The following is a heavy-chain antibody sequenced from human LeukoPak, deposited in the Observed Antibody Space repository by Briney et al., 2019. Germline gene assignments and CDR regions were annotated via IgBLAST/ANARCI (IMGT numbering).Heavy chain of an antibody. J-gene: IGHJ4*02. CDR3: GTPRSTPSLNTPVSISLDTSPTPFSLNLSSVTAPDTPVYYSARHLRFDGTYPGGFDY. V-gene: IGHV4-59*08. CDR2: IYYSGST. Sequence: SETLSLTCTVSGGSISSYYWSWIRQPPGKGLEWIGDIYYSGSTSYNPSLKSGGTISVDKSKKKFSLKQRSGTAADTAVFYSGTPRSTPSLNTPVSISLDTSPTPFSLNLSSVTAPDTPVYYSARHLRFDGTYPGGFDYSGQGTLVTVSS. CDR1: GGSISSYY. D-gene: IGHD3-10*01.